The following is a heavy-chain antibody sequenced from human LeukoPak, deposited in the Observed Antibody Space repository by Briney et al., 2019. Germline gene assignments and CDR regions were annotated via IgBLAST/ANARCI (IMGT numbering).Heavy chain of an antibody. CDR1: GGSISSGGYY. CDR3: ARAYSYGSGSYNWKRVPNWFDP. J-gene: IGHJ5*02. Sequence: PSETLSLTCTVSGGSISSGGYYWSWIRQHPGKGLEWIGYVYYGGSTYFNPSLKSRVIISVDTSKNQFSLKLSSVTAADTAMYYCARAYSYGSGSYNWKRVPNWFDPWGQGTLVTVSS. CDR2: VYYGGST. V-gene: IGHV4-31*03. D-gene: IGHD3-10*01.